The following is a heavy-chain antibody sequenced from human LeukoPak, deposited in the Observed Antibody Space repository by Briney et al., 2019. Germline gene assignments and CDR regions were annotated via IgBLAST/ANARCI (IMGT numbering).Heavy chain of an antibody. CDR2: INHSGSA. CDR1: GGSLSDYY. V-gene: IGHV4-34*01. D-gene: IGHD3-3*01. CDR3: ARGRGDFSSGYYTGGFYYFDN. Sequence: SETLSLTCAVSGGSLSDYYWSWIRQPPGKGLEWIGEINHSGSAKYNPPLKSRVSISVDTSKNQFSLDLTSVTAADRAVYCCARGRGDFSSGYYTGGFYYFDNWGQGTLVTVSS. J-gene: IGHJ4*02.